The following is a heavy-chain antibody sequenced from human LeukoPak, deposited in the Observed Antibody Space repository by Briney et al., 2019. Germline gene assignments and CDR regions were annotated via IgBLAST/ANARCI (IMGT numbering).Heavy chain of an antibody. J-gene: IGHJ5*02. CDR2: IHHSGST. D-gene: IGHD6-13*01. CDR1: GGSITSGVYY. Sequence: SETLSLTCSVSGGSITSGVYYWVWLRQSPGKGLEWIGSIHHSGSTYHKPSLESRVTISVDTSKNQFSLKMISVTAADTAVYFCARGYTTTWYYFDLWGPGTQVIVSS. CDR3: ARGYTTTWYYFDL. V-gene: IGHV4-39*07.